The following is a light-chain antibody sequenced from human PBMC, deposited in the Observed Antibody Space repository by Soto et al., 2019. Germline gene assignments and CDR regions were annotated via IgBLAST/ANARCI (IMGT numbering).Light chain of an antibody. CDR2: LNSDGSH. Sequence: QAVVTQLPSASASLGASVKLTCTLSSGHSSYAIAWHQLQPEKGPRYLMKLNSDGSHSKGDGIPDRFSGSSSGAERYLTISSLQSEDEADYYCQTWGTGTHVVFGGGTKLTVL. CDR3: QTWGTGTHVV. V-gene: IGLV4-69*01. J-gene: IGLJ2*01. CDR1: SGHSSYA.